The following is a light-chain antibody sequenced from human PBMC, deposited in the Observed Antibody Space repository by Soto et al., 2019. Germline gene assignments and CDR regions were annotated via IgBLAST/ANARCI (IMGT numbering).Light chain of an antibody. V-gene: IGKV1-39*01. CDR3: QQSFSSPRT. CDR2: TAY. J-gene: IGKJ1*01. Sequence: DIQMTQSPSSLSASVGARVTITCRASQTISNYLNWYQQKPGKAPKLLIFTAYNLQSGVPSRFSGSASGTDFTLTISSLQPEDFATYYCQQSFSSPRTFGQGTKVEIK. CDR1: QTISNY.